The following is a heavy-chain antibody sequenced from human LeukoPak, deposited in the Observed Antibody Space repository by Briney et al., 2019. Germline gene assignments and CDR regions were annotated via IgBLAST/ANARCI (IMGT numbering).Heavy chain of an antibody. Sequence: SETLPLTCTVSGGSISSGDYYWSWIRQPPGKGLEWIGYIYYSGSTYYNPSLKSRVTISVDTSKNQFSLKLSSVTAADTAVYYCARDGPPYCGGDCHSRYFQHWGQGTLVTVSS. CDR1: GGSISSGDYY. J-gene: IGHJ1*01. D-gene: IGHD2-21*01. CDR2: IYYSGST. CDR3: ARDGPPYCGGDCHSRYFQH. V-gene: IGHV4-30-4*08.